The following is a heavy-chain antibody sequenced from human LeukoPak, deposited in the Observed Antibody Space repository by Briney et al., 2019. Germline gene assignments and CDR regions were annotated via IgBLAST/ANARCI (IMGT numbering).Heavy chain of an antibody. CDR3: ARVGYCSGGSCPAPYFDY. Sequence: SVKVSCKASGGTFSTYIINWVRQAPGQGLEWMGGIIPFSGTPNYAQKFQGRLTITADETTTTACMDLGSLRSEDTAVYYCARVGYCSGGSCPAPYFDYWGQGTLVTVSS. CDR2: IIPFSGTP. CDR1: GGTFSTYI. V-gene: IGHV1-69*13. D-gene: IGHD2-15*01. J-gene: IGHJ4*02.